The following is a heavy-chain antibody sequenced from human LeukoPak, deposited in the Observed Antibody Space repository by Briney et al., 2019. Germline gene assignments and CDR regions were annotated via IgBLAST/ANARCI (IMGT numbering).Heavy chain of an antibody. CDR2: ISWNSGSI. J-gene: IGHJ4*02. V-gene: IGHV3-9*01. Sequence: GGSWRLSCAASGFTLEDYAMHWVRQAPGKGLDGVSGISWNSGSIGYADSVKGRFTISRDNAKNSLYLQTNSLRAEDTALYYCAKDTLSGSYRYDYFDYWGQGTLVTVSS. D-gene: IGHD3-16*02. CDR1: GFTLEDYA. CDR3: AKDTLSGSYRYDYFDY.